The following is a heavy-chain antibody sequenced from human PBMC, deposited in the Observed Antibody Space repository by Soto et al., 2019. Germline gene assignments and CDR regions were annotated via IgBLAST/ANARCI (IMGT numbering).Heavy chain of an antibody. J-gene: IGHJ4*02. CDR2: IYYSGGT. D-gene: IGHD6-13*01. Sequence: QVQLQESGPGLVKPSETLSLTCTVSGGSIRSYYWSWIRQPPGKGLEWIGYIYYSGGTNYNPSLKSRVIISVDTSKLHFSLKLSSVTAADTAVYYCARELRSWYVSIWDYWGQGTLVTVSS. CDR1: GGSIRSYY. V-gene: IGHV4-59*12. CDR3: ARELRSWYVSIWDY.